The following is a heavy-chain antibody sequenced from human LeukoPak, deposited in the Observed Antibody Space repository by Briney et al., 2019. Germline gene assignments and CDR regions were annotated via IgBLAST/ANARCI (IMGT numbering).Heavy chain of an antibody. J-gene: IGHJ4*02. Sequence: SVKVSCKASGGTFSSYAISWVRQAPGQGLEWMGGIIPIFGTANCAQKFQGRVTITADESTSTAYMELSSLRSEDTAVYYCATDRRFFSGDLYWGQGTLVTVSS. V-gene: IGHV1-69*13. CDR1: GGTFSSYA. D-gene: IGHD4-17*01. CDR2: IIPIFGTA. CDR3: ATDRRFFSGDLY.